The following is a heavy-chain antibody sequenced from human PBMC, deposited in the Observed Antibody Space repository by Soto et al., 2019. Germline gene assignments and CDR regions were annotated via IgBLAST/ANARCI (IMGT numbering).Heavy chain of an antibody. J-gene: IGHJ6*02. CDR2: ISSSSSTI. Sequence: LRLSCAASGFIFSNYAMSWVRQAPGKGLEWVSYISSSSSTIYYADSVKGRFTISRDNAKNSLYLQMNSLRDEDTAVYYCARNPRQLLYYYGMDVWGQGTTVTVSS. CDR3: ARNPRQLLYYYGMDV. V-gene: IGHV3-48*02. CDR1: GFIFSNYA. D-gene: IGHD5-18*01.